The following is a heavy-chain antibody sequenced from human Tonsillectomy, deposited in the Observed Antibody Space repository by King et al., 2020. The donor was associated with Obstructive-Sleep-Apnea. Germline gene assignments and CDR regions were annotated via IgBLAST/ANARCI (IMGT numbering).Heavy chain of an antibody. CDR2: IYHSGST. CDR1: GYSISSGYY. J-gene: IGHJ4*02. V-gene: IGHV4-38-2*02. Sequence: QLQESGPGLVKPSETLSLTCTVSGYSISSGYYWGWIRQPPGKGLEWIGSIYHSGSTYYNPSLKSRVTISVDTSKNQFSLKLSSVTAADTAVYYCARDELVGATNYWGQGTLVTVSS. CDR3: ARDELVGATNY. D-gene: IGHD1-26*01.